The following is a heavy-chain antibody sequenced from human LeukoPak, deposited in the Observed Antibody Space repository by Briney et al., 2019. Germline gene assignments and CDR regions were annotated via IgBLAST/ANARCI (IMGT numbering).Heavy chain of an antibody. Sequence: PSETLSLTCAVYGGSFSGYYWSWIRQPPGKGLEWIGEINHSGSTNYNPSLKSRVTISVDTSKNQFSLKLSSVTAADTAVYYCARLRYYYGSGSPRPRFKRGTNVDYWGQGTLVTVSS. CDR3: ARLRYYYGSGSPRPRFKRGTNVDY. V-gene: IGHV4-34*01. J-gene: IGHJ4*02. CDR2: INHSGST. D-gene: IGHD3-10*01. CDR1: GGSFSGYY.